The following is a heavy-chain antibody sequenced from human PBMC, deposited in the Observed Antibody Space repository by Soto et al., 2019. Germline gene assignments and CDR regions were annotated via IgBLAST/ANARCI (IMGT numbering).Heavy chain of an antibody. D-gene: IGHD3-16*02. J-gene: IGHJ5*02. V-gene: IGHV4-34*01. CDR2: INHSGST. Sequence: SETLSLTGAVYGGSFSGYYCSWIRQPPWKGLEWIGEINHSGSTNYNPSLKSRVTISLDTSKNQFSLKLSSVTAADTAVYYCARSIMITFGGVIATTTIKKWFDPFGQGTLVTFSS. CDR3: ARSIMITFGGVIATTTIKKWFDP. CDR1: GGSFSGYY.